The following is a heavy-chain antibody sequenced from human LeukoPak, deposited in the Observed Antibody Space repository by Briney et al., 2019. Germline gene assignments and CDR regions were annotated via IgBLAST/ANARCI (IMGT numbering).Heavy chain of an antibody. J-gene: IGHJ2*01. CDR1: GFTVNSKY. V-gene: IGHV3-7*01. CDR2: IKHDGSEE. CDR3: AGGQGWHFDL. D-gene: IGHD2-15*01. Sequence: PGGSLRLSCAASGFTVNSKYMSWFRQAPGKGLEWVADIKHDGSEEHYVASVKGRFTISRDNAKLYLQMNSLRAEDTAVYYCAGGQGWHFDLWGLGTLITVSS.